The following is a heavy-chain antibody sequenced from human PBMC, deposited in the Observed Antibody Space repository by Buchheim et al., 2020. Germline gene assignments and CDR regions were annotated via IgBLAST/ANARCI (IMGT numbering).Heavy chain of an antibody. CDR2: IRGSGGGS. J-gene: IGHJ4*03. V-gene: IGHV3-23*01. CDR3: AKFGGLGATRVGGPFDY. CDR1: GFAFSTYG. Sequence: EVLLLESGGGLVQPGASLRLSCVTSGFAFSTYGMSWVRQAPGKGLEWVSTIRGSGGGSYHADSVKGRFVISRGDSKSTVYMQMNSLRAEDAAIYYCAKFGGLGATRVGGPFDYFGQGAL. D-gene: IGHD1-26*01.